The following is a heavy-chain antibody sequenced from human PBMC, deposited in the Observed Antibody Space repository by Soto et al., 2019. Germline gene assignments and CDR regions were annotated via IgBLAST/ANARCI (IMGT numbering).Heavy chain of an antibody. Sequence: SVTLSHTCTVSDFSSFGRYSVSLRHPPGKGLEWIGYVYYSGSSTSNPSLKSRVDMSAGTSKNQFSLKVRSVTAADTAVYYCARVGERWQYFDWFYSFDSWGQGALVTVSS. CDR3: ARVGERWQYFDWFYSFDS. J-gene: IGHJ4*02. D-gene: IGHD3-9*01. V-gene: IGHV4-59*11. CDR1: DFSSFGRY. CDR2: VYYSGSS.